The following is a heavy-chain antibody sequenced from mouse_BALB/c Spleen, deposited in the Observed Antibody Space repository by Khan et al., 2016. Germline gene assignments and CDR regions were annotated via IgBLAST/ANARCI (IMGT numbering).Heavy chain of an antibody. CDR1: GFTFSGFW. V-gene: IGHV11-2*02. CDR2: INSDGSAI. CDR3: MRYGGYWYFDV. Sequence: EVQLLETGGGLVQPGGSRGLSCEGSGFTFSGFWMSWVRQTPGKTLEWIGDINSDGSAINYAPSIKDRFTIFRDNDKSTLYLQMSIVRSEDTATYFCMRYGGYWYFDVWGAGTTVTVSS. D-gene: IGHD1-1*02. J-gene: IGHJ1*01.